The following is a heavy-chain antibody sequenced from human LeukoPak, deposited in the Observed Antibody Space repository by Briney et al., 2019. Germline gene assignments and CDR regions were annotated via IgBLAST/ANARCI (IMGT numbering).Heavy chain of an antibody. V-gene: IGHV4-4*07. J-gene: IGHJ4*02. CDR1: GGSISSYY. Sequence: SETLSLTCTVSGGSISSYYWSWIRQPAGKGLEWIGRLYTSGSTNYNPSLKSRVTMSVDTSKNQFSLKLSSVTAADTAVYYCARGPPYPIYGDYLIYYFDYWGQGTLVTVSS. CDR3: ARGPPYPIYGDYLIYYFDY. CDR2: LYTSGST. D-gene: IGHD4-17*01.